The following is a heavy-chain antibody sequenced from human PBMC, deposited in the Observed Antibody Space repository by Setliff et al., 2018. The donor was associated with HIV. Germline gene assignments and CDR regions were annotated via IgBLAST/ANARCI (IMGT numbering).Heavy chain of an antibody. Sequence: SVKVSCKASGDTFSSYAISWVRQAPGQGLEWMGGIIPILGTANYAQKFQGRVTITTDESTSTAYMELSSLRSEDTAVYYCARHGYYGSGSYRSPLDYWGQGTLVTVSS. V-gene: IGHV1-69*05. CDR2: IIPILGTA. CDR1: GDTFSSYA. J-gene: IGHJ4*02. CDR3: ARHGYYGSGSYRSPLDY. D-gene: IGHD3-10*01.